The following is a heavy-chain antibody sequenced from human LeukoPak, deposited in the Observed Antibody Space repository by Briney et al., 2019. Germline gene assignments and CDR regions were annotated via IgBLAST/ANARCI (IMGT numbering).Heavy chain of an antibody. Sequence: PSETLSLTCTVSGGSISSYYWSWVRQAPGKGLEWVSGIGGNSKTHYADSVEGRFTISRDSSRNILYLQMNNLRVEDTAIYYCAKDILRWSFDYWGQGTLVTVSS. CDR2: IGGNSKT. J-gene: IGHJ4*02. V-gene: IGHV3-23*01. D-gene: IGHD4-23*01. CDR3: AKDILRWSFDY. CDR1: GGSISSYY.